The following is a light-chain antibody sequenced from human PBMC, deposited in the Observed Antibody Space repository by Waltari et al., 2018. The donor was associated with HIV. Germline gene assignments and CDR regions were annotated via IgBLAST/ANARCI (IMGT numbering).Light chain of an antibody. CDR3: QTWDSSTAF. CDR2: QDK. CDR1: NLGHKY. J-gene: IGLJ2*01. Sequence: SYDLTQPPSVSVSPGKTASITCSGHNLGHKYTSWYQQKPGQSPVVVIFQDKKRPSGIPERFSGSNSGREATLTISGAQTMDEADYYCQTWDSSTAFFGGGTKLTVL. V-gene: IGLV3-1*01.